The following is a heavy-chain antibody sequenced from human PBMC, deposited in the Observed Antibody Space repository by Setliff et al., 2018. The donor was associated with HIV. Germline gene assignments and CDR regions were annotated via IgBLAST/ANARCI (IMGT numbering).Heavy chain of an antibody. D-gene: IGHD6-13*01. CDR3: ARHPGSTSNWYKGAFDF. Sequence: LSLTCTVSGGSIRSGSYYWTWIRQPAGKGLEWIGHISTSGSTNYNPSLKSRVTISVDTSKNQFSLKVKSVTAADTAMYYCARHPGSTSNWYKGAFDFWGQGRMVTVSS. J-gene: IGHJ3*01. CDR1: GGSIRSGSYY. V-gene: IGHV4-61*09. CDR2: ISTSGST.